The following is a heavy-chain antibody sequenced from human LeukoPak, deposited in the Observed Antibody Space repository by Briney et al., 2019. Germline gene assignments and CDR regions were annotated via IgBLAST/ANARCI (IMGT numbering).Heavy chain of an antibody. CDR3: ARVLILTGPHHGMDV. V-gene: IGHV1-2*02. Sequence: ASVKVSCKASGYTFTGYYMHWVRQAPGQVPEWLRWINPNSGGTNYAQKFQGRVTMARDTSISTAYMELSRLRSDDTAVYYCARVLILTGPHHGMDVWGQGTTVTVSS. CDR1: GYTFTGYY. CDR2: INPNSGGT. D-gene: IGHD3-9*01. J-gene: IGHJ6*02.